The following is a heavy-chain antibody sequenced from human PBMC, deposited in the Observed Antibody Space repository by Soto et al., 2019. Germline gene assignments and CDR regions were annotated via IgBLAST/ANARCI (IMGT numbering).Heavy chain of an antibody. J-gene: IGHJ4*01. D-gene: IGHD3-16*01. CDR2: IKSKADGSTK. Sequence: GGSLGLACADSVITVLNVWLTWIREAPGKGLEWVGRIKSKADGSTKEYGTPVKDRFIISRDDSKNTVDLQMHALRTEDTAFYYCAKPRPGSHGYSFWGHGALVTVPS. V-gene: IGHV3-15*01. CDR1: VITVLNVW. CDR3: AKPRPGSHGYSF.